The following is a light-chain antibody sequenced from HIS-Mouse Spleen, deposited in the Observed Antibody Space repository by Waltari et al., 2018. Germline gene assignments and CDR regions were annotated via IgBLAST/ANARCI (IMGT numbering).Light chain of an antibody. J-gene: IGLJ3*02. CDR3: QVWDSSSDHFWV. Sequence: SYVLTQPPSVSVAPGKTARITCGGNNIGSKSVHWYQQKPGQAPVLVAYDDGDRPSGIPERFSGSNSGNTATLTISRVEAGDEADYYCQVWDSSSDHFWVFGGGTKLTVL. CDR2: DDG. CDR1: NIGSKS. V-gene: IGLV3-21*03.